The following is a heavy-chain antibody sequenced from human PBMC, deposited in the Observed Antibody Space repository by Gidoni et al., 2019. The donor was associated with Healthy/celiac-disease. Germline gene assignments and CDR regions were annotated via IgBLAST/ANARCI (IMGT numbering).Heavy chain of an antibody. D-gene: IGHD3-10*01. CDR3: ARVGRRGITMVRGGFDP. V-gene: IGHV4-4*02. J-gene: IGHJ5*02. CDR2: IYHSGST. Sequence: QVQLQESGPGLVKPSGTLSLTCAVSGVSISSRNWWSWVRQPPGKGLEWIGEIYHSGSTNYNPSLKSRVTISVDKSKNQFSLKLSSVTAADTAVYYCARVGRRGITMVRGGFDPWGQGTLVTVSS. CDR1: GVSISSRNW.